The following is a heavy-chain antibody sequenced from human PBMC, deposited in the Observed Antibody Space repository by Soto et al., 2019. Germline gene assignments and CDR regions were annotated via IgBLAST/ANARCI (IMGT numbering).Heavy chain of an antibody. CDR2: TYYRSQWHY. CDR1: GDSASSNSAV. CDR3: VRLVGNSWLDH. V-gene: IGHV6-1*01. Sequence: PSQPLSLTCAISGDSASSNSAVWNWIRQSPSRGLEWLGRTYYRSQWHYEYAVFVQSRISIDPDTSKNQFSLQLNSLAPEDTAVYYCVRLVGNSWLDHWGQGTLVTVSS. J-gene: IGHJ4*02. D-gene: IGHD3-9*01.